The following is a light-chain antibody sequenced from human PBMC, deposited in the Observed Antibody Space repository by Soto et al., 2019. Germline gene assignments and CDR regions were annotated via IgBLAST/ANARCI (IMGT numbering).Light chain of an antibody. CDR3: QQYTGSPLT. CDR2: SAS. J-gene: IGKJ4*01. Sequence: EIVLAQFPDTLSLSPGERATLSCRASQTVRNNYLAWYQQKPGQAPRLLIYSASSRATGIPDRFSGSVSGADFTLTIRRVEPEDFAVYYWQQYTGSPLTFGGGTKVEIK. V-gene: IGKV3-20*01. CDR1: QTVRNNY.